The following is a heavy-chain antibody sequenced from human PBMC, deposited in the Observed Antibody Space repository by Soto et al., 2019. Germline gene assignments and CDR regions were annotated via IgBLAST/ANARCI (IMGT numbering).Heavy chain of an antibody. J-gene: IGHJ5*02. V-gene: IGHV4-39*07. CDR1: GVSVSSSKYY. CDR2: SYYSGSP. CDR3: ARSVFP. Sequence: PSETLSLTCTVSGVSVSSSKYYWGWIRQPPGKGLEWIGSSYYSGSPYYNPSLQSRVTMSVDRSRNQFSLKLNSVTAADTAVYYCARSVFPWGQGTLVTVSS.